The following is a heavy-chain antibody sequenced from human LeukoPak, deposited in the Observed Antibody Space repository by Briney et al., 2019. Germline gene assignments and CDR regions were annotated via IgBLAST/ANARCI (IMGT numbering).Heavy chain of an antibody. J-gene: IGHJ5*02. CDR3: AGAHCSGGSCYSVNLVRWFDP. Sequence: SQTLSLTCAVSGGSISSGGYYWSWIRQPPGKGLEWIGYIYYSGSTNYNPSLKSRVTISVDTSKNQFSLKLSPVTAADTAVYYCAGAHCSGGSCYSVNLVRWFDPWGQGTLVTVSS. CDR1: GGSISSGGYY. D-gene: IGHD2-15*01. V-gene: IGHV4-61*08. CDR2: IYYSGST.